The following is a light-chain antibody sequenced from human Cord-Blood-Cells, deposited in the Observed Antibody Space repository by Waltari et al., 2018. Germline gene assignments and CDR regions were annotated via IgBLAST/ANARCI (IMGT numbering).Light chain of an antibody. V-gene: IGLV2-23*01. CDR2: EGS. CDR1: SSDVGRYNL. J-gene: IGLJ2*01. CDR3: CSYAGSSTYVV. Sequence: QSALTQPASGSVSPGQSITISCPGTSSDVGRYNLVSWYQQPPGKAPKLMIYEGSKRPSGVSNRFSGSKSGNTASLTISGLQAEDEADYYCCSYAGSSTYVVFGGGTKLTVL.